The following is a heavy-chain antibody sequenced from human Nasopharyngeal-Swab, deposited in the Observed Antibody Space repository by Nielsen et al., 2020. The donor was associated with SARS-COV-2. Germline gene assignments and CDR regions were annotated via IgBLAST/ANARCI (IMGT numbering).Heavy chain of an antibody. D-gene: IGHD1-26*01. CDR1: GFTFSSYG. CDR3: AKGYSGSYYALYYYYYMDV. Sequence: GESLKISCAASGFTFSSYGMQWVRQAPGKGLEWVAVIWYDGSNKYYADSVKGRVTISRDNSKNTLYLQMNSLRAEDTAVYYCAKGYSGSYYALYYYYYMDVWGKGTTVTVSS. CDR2: IWYDGSNK. J-gene: IGHJ6*03. V-gene: IGHV3-33*06.